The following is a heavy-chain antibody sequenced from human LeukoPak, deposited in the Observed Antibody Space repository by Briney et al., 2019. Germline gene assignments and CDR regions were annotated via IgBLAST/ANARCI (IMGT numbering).Heavy chain of an antibody. V-gene: IGHV4-59*01. CDR1: GGSFSGYY. J-gene: IGHJ4*02. CDR3: ARGARYYYDTSGSGSRHFDY. D-gene: IGHD3-22*01. Sequence: SETLSLTCAVYGGSFSGYYWSWIRQPPGKGLKWIGYIYYSGSTNYNPSLRSRVTISVDTSKNQVSLKLSSVTAADTAVYYCARGARYYYDTSGSGSRHFDYWGQGTLVAVSS. CDR2: IYYSGST.